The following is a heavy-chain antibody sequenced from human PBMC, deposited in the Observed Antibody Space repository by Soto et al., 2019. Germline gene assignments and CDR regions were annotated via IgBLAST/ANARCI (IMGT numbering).Heavy chain of an antibody. CDR3: ARARTNAYDAFEI. CDR1: GFTFSSDA. J-gene: IGHJ3*02. CDR2: ISYDGSNK. V-gene: IGHV3-30-3*01. D-gene: IGHD2-8*01. Sequence: GGSLRLSCAASGFTFSSDAMHWVRQAPGKGLEGVAVISYDGSNKYYADYVKGRFTISGDNSKNTLYLQMNSLRAEDTAVYYRARARTNAYDAFEIWGQGTMVTASS.